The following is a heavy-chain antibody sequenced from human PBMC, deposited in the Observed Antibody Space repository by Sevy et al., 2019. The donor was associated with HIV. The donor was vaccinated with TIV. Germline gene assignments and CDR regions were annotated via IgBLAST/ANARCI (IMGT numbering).Heavy chain of an antibody. D-gene: IGHD6-13*01. CDR1: GFTFSSYE. V-gene: IGHV3-48*03. J-gene: IGHJ1*01. CDR3: AREDGSRQYFQY. Sequence: GGSRLSCVASGFTFSSYEMNWVRQAPGKGLEWVSHISTSGSIIHYEDSVKGRFTISRDNAKNSLYLQMNSLRAEDTAVYYCAREDGSRQYFQYWGQGTLVTVSS. CDR2: ISTSGSII.